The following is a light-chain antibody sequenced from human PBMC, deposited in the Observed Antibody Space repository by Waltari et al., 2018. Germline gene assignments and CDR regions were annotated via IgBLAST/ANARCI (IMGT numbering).Light chain of an antibody. CDR1: QSISSW. CDR2: KAS. CDR3: QQYNSYSPWT. Sequence: DIQMTQPHSTLSASVGDRVTITCRASQSISSWLAWYQQKPGKAPKLLIYKASSLESGVPSRFSGSGSGTEFTLTISSLQPDDFATYYCQQYNSYSPWTFGQGTKVEIK. J-gene: IGKJ1*01. V-gene: IGKV1-5*03.